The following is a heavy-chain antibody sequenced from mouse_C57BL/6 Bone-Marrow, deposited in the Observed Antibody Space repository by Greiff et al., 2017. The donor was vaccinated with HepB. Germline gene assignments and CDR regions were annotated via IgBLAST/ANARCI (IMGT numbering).Heavy chain of an antibody. CDR1: GYTFTSYW. D-gene: IGHD1-1*01. J-gene: IGHJ1*03. V-gene: IGHV1-50*01. CDR3: ARYGPNHYGGVGYFDV. CDR2: IDPSDSYT. Sequence: QVQLQQSGAELVKPGASVKLSCKASGYTFTSYWMQWVKQRPGQGLEWIGEIDPSDSYTNYNQKFKGKATLTADKSSSTAYMQLNSLTSEDSAVYFCARYGPNHYGGVGYFDVWGTGTTVTVSS.